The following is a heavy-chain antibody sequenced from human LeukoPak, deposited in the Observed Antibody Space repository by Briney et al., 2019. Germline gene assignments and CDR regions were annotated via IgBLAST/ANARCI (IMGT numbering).Heavy chain of an antibody. Sequence: GASVKVSCKASGYTFTSYGISWVRQAPGQGLEWMGWISAYNGNTNYAQKLQGRVTMTTDTSTSTAYMELRSLRSGDTAVYYCARDRSRVPGIAAAGTEFDYWGQGTLVTVSS. V-gene: IGHV1-18*01. CDR1: GYTFTSYG. CDR3: ARDRSRVPGIAAAGTEFDY. J-gene: IGHJ4*02. D-gene: IGHD6-13*01. CDR2: ISAYNGNT.